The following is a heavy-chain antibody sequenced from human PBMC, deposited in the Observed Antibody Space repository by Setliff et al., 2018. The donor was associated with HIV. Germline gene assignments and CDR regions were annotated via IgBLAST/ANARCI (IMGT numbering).Heavy chain of an antibody. Sequence: PGGSLRLSCVASGFNIEEYAMAWVRQVPGKGLEWVSSVSWNSVKIDYADSVKGRFTISRDNAKNSLFLQMNSLRSEDTAVYYCAREILSSSAIDYWGQGTVVTVSS. J-gene: IGHJ4*03. V-gene: IGHV3-9*01. CDR2: VSWNSVKI. D-gene: IGHD6-6*01. CDR3: AREILSSSAIDY. CDR1: GFNIEEYA.